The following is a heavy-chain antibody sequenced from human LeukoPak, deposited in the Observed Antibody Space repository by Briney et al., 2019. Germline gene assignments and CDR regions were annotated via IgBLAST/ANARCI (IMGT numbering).Heavy chain of an antibody. CDR2: IYTSGTT. CDR1: GGSISSYS. CDR3: AGEAGGGYARAFDI. Sequence: SETLSLTCIVSGGSISSYSWTWIRQPAGEGLEWIGRIYTSGTTNYNPSLKSRVPMSVDTSKNQFSLKLSSVTAADTAVYYCAGEAGGGYARAFDIWGQGTMVTVSS. V-gene: IGHV4-4*07. D-gene: IGHD5-12*01. J-gene: IGHJ3*02.